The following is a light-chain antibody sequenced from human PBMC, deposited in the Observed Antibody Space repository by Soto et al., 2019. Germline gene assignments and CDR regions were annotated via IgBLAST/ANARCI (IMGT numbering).Light chain of an antibody. V-gene: IGKV1-9*01. J-gene: IGKJ5*01. CDR3: QQLYTLPFT. Sequence: DIQLTQSPSLLSASIGDRVTITCRASHDISTFLAWYQQKPGKAPKLLIYEVSTLQSGVPSRFRGSGSGTEFTLTISGLLPEDFAAYHCQQLYTLPFTFGQGTRLEIK. CDR1: HDISTF. CDR2: EVS.